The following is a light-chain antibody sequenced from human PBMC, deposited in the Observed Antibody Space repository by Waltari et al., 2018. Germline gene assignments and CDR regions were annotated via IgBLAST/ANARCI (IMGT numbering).Light chain of an antibody. J-gene: IGKJ4*01. V-gene: IGKV3-15*01. Sequence: EIVMTQSPATLSVSPGERATLPCRASQSVSSNLAWYQQKPGQAPRLLIYGASTRATGIPARFSGSGSGTEFTLTISSLQSEDFAVYYCQQYNNWPPLIFGGGTKVEIK. CDR1: QSVSSN. CDR2: GAS. CDR3: QQYNNWPPLI.